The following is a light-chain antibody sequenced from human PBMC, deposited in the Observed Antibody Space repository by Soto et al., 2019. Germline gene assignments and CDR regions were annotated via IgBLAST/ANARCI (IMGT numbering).Light chain of an antibody. J-gene: IGKJ4*01. CDR3: QQSYSTPLT. Sequence: DIQMTQSPSSLSASVGDRVTITCRASQSISSYLNWYQQKPAKAPKLLIYTASSLQSGVPSRFSGSRSGTDFTLTISSLQPEDFATYYCQQSYSTPLTFGGGTTVDI. CDR2: TAS. V-gene: IGKV1-39*01. CDR1: QSISSY.